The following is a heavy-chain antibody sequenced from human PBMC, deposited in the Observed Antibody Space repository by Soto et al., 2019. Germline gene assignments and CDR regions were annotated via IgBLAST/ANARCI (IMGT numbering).Heavy chain of an antibody. CDR1: GFTFSSYA. D-gene: IGHD3-10*01. Sequence: GGSLRLSCAASGFTFSSYAMHWVRQAPGKGLEWVAVISYDGSNKYYADSVKGRFTISRDNSKNTLYLQMNSLRAEDTAVYYCARGRTSLWFGELLYYYYYYGMDVWGQGTTVTVSS. J-gene: IGHJ6*02. V-gene: IGHV3-30-3*01. CDR2: ISYDGSNK. CDR3: ARGRTSLWFGELLYYYYYYGMDV.